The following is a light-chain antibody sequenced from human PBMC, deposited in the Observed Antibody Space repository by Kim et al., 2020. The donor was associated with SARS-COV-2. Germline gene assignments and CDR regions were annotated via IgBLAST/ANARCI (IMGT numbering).Light chain of an antibody. CDR2: DAS. V-gene: IGKV3-20*01. CDR1: QTVSSNY. CDR3: QQYGSSSIT. J-gene: IGKJ5*01. Sequence: LTQSPDTLSLSPGDRATLSCRASQTVSSNYLAWYQQKAGQAPRLLIYDASTRAAGVPDRFSGSGSGTDFTLTITKLEPEDFAVYYCQQYGSSSITFGQGTRLEIK.